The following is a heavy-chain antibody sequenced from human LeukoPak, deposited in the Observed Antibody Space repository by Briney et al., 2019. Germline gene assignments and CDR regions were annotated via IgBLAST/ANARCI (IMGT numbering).Heavy chain of an antibody. CDR3: ARSYYDSSGYYYSSFDY. D-gene: IGHD3-22*01. V-gene: IGHV5-51*01. CDR2: IYPGDSDT. CDR1: GGSFTNYW. J-gene: IGHJ4*02. Sequence: KPGESLKISCKGSGGSFTNYWIGWVRPMPGKGLEWMGIIYPGDSDTRYSPSFQGQVTISADKSISTAYLQWNSLKASDTAMYYCARSYYDSSGYYYSSFDYWGQGTLVTVSS.